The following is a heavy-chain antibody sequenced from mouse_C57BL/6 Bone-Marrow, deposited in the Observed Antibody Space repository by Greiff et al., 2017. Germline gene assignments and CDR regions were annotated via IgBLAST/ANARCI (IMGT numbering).Heavy chain of an antibody. V-gene: IGHV1-72*01. J-gene: IGHJ3*01. D-gene: IGHD3-2*02. CDR1: GYTFTSYW. Sequence: QVQLQQPGAELVKPGASVKLSCKASGYTFTSYWMHWVKQRPGRGLEWIGSIAPNSGGTKYNEKFKSKATLTVDKPSSTAYIPLSSLTSAHSAVYYYARSRQLRLPWFAYWGQGTLVTVSA. CDR2: IAPNSGGT. CDR3: ARSRQLRLPWFAY.